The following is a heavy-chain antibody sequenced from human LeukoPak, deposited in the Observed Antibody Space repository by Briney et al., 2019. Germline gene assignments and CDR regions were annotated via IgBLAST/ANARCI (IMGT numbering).Heavy chain of an antibody. CDR2: ISYDGSNK. Sequence: GGSLRLSCAASGFTFSSYGMHWVRQAPGKGLEWVAVISYDGSNKYYADSVKGRFTISRDNSKNTPYLQMNSLRAEETAVYYCAKDSLDSSSWFRYYGMDVWGQGTTVTVSS. CDR1: GFTFSSYG. D-gene: IGHD6-13*01. J-gene: IGHJ6*02. V-gene: IGHV3-30*18. CDR3: AKDSLDSSSWFRYYGMDV.